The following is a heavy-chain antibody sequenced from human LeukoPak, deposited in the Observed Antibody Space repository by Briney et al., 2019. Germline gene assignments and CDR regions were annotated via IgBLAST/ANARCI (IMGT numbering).Heavy chain of an antibody. Sequence: GGSLRLSCAASGFTFSSYAMSWVRQAPGKGLEWVSFITGSGGSTYYVDSVKGRFTISRDNSKNTLYLQMNSLRAEDTAIYYCAKDAVRAVYCSGSGCSTYDYWGQGTLVTVSS. V-gene: IGHV3-23*01. CDR1: GFTFSSYA. CDR2: ITGSGGST. D-gene: IGHD2-15*01. CDR3: AKDAVRAVYCSGSGCSTYDY. J-gene: IGHJ4*02.